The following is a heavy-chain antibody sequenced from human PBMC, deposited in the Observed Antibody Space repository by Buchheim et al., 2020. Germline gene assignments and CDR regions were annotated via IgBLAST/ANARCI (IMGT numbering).Heavy chain of an antibody. CDR2: ITRDGGMT. V-gene: IGHV3-43*01. Sequence: EVELVESGGVVVQPGGSLRLSCVTSGFSFNEYTMHWVRQAPGKGLEWVSLITRDGGMTYHADAVKGRFTISRDNSRSSLFLQMNSLRLEDTAFYFCAKEWHCRRPICPTDNWGQGTL. CDR3: AKEWHCRRPICPTDN. CDR1: GFSFNEYT. J-gene: IGHJ4*02. D-gene: IGHD5-24*01.